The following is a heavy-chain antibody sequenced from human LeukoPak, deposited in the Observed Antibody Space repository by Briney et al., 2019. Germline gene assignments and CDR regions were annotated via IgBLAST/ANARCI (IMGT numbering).Heavy chain of an antibody. V-gene: IGHV1-18*01. CDR1: GYTFTSYG. CDR2: ISAYNGNT. J-gene: IGHJ6*02. Sequence: ASVKVSCKASGYTFTSYGISWVRRAPGQGLEWMGWISAYNGNTNYAQKLQGRVTMTTDTSTSTAYMELRSLRSDDTAVYYCARDSPRYFDWLSAYYYYYGMDVWGQGTTVTVSS. D-gene: IGHD3-9*01. CDR3: ARDSPRYFDWLSAYYYYYGMDV.